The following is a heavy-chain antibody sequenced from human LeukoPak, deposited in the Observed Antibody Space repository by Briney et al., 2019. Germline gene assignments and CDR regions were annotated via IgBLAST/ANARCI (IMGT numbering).Heavy chain of an antibody. Sequence: XGSLRLSCAVSGFTFSGSWMSWSRQAPGKGLEWVAVISYDGSNKYYADSVKGRFTISRDNSKNTLYLQMNSLRAEDTAVYYCARALAAAAPFDYWGQGTLVTVSS. D-gene: IGHD6-13*01. CDR1: GFTFSGSW. CDR3: ARALAAAAPFDY. J-gene: IGHJ4*02. V-gene: IGHV3-30-3*01. CDR2: ISYDGSNK.